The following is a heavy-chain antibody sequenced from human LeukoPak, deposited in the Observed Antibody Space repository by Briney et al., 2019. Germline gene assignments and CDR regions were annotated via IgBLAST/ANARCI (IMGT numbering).Heavy chain of an antibody. J-gene: IGHJ4*02. CDR2: IYPRDGST. CDR3: ARDQEGFDY. V-gene: IGHV1-46*01. CDR1: GYTFTNNY. Sequence: ASVKVSCKASGYTFTNNYLHWVRQAPGQGLEWMGMIYPRDGSTSYTQNFQGRVTVTRDTSTTTVHMELRGLRSEDTAVYYCARDQEGFDYWGQGTVVTVSS.